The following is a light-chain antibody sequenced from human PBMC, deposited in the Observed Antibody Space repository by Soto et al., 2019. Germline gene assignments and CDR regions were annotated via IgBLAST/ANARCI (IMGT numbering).Light chain of an antibody. Sequence: DIVLTQTPLTLSVTPGQPASISCKSSQSSLHSDGKTHLCWYLQKSGQPPQLLIYEASKRFSGVPDRFSGSGSGTDFTLKISRVEAEDVGVYYCMQPIQLPITFGQGTRLEIK. CDR3: MQPIQLPIT. CDR1: QSSLHSDGKTH. J-gene: IGKJ5*01. V-gene: IGKV2D-29*01. CDR2: EAS.